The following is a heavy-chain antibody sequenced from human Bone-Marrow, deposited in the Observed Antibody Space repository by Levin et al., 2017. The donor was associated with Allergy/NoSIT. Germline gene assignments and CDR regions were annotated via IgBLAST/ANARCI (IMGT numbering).Heavy chain of an antibody. J-gene: IGHJ6*03. CDR1: GFTFSSYG. CDR2: ISYDGSNK. Sequence: SCAASGFTFSSYGMHWVRQAPGKGLEWVAVISYDGSNKYYADSVKGRFTISRDNSKNTLYLQMNSLRAEDTAVYYCAKPYYGSGSYYNYYYYYMDVWAKGPRSPSP. D-gene: IGHD3-10*01. V-gene: IGHV3-30*18. CDR3: AKPYYGSGSYYNYYYYYMDV.